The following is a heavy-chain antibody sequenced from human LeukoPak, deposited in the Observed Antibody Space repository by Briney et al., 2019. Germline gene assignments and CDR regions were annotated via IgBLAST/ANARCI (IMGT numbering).Heavy chain of an antibody. CDR1: SYTFTNYA. CDR3: ARDAVLSSSWFPYYYYMDV. Sequence: ASVKVSCKASSYTFTNYAFTWVRQAPGQGLEWMGWISAYNGNTNYAQKLQGRVTMTTDTSTSTAYMELSRLRSDDTAVYYCARDAVLSSSWFPYYYYMDVWGKGTTVTISS. J-gene: IGHJ6*03. V-gene: IGHV1-18*01. D-gene: IGHD6-13*01. CDR2: ISAYNGNT.